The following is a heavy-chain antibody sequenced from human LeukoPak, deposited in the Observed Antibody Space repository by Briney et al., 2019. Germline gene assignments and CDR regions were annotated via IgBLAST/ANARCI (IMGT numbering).Heavy chain of an antibody. CDR2: ISGSGGST. D-gene: IGHD4-23*01. Sequence: PGGSLRLSCAASGFTFSSYAMSWVRQAPGKGLEWVSAISGSGGSTYYADSVKGRSTISRDNSKNTLYLQMNSLRAEDTAVYYCAKRYGGNSGPFDYWGQGTLVTVSS. V-gene: IGHV3-23*01. CDR3: AKRYGGNSGPFDY. J-gene: IGHJ4*02. CDR1: GFTFSSYA.